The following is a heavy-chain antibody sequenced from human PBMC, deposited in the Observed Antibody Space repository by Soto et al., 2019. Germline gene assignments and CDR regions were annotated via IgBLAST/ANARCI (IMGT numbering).Heavy chain of an antibody. J-gene: IGHJ4*02. Sequence: QVQLVESGGGVVQPGRSLRVSCAASGFTFSSHGMHWVRQAPGKGLEWVAVIWHDGSNKYYGESVKGRFIISRDNSKNTVDLQMNSLRAEDTAIYYCARWGPDKVLDDWGQGTLVTVSS. CDR3: ARWGPDKVLDD. V-gene: IGHV3-33*01. CDR2: IWHDGSNK. CDR1: GFTFSSHG. D-gene: IGHD3-16*01.